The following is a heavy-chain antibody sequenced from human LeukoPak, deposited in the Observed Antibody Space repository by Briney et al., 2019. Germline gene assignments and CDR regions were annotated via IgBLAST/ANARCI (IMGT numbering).Heavy chain of an antibody. D-gene: IGHD2-2*01. J-gene: IGHJ4*02. CDR1: GFTFSSYA. Sequence: GGSLRLSCAASGFTFSSYALSWVRQAPGKGLEWVSAISGNGGTTFYADSVKGRFTITRDNSKNTLYVQMNSLRGDDTAVYYCAKDYGPNQLVFLDSWGQGTLVTVSS. CDR3: AKDYGPNQLVFLDS. CDR2: ISGNGGTT. V-gene: IGHV3-23*01.